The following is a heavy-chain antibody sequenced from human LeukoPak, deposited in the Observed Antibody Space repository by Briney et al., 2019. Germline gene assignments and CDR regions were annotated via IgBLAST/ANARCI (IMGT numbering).Heavy chain of an antibody. CDR3: ARDPPRFGMDV. V-gene: IGHV4-31*03. J-gene: IGHJ6*02. CDR1: GGSISSGDYY. CDR2: IYSSGST. Sequence: SQTLSLTCTVSGGSISSGDYYWSWVRQHPGKGLEWIGYIYSSGSTYYNPSLKSRVTISLDKSKNQFSLRLSSVTAADTAVYYCARDPPRFGMDVRGQGTTVTVSS.